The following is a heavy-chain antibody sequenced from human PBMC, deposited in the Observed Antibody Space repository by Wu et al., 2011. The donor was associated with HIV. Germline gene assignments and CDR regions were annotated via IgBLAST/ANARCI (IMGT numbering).Heavy chain of an antibody. CDR2: ILPMFGST. CDR1: GNTFSGYA. Sequence: QVQLVQSGAEVKKAGSSVKVSCKASGNTFSGYAVSWVRQAPGQGLEWMGGILPMFGSTNYARKFQGRVTITADKSATMAYMELSSLRSEDTAVYYCARDTSEYQPLYYYYGMDVVGQGTTVTVSS. D-gene: IGHD2-2*01. CDR3: ARDTSEYQPLYYYYGMDV. V-gene: IGHV1-69*14. J-gene: IGHJ6*02.